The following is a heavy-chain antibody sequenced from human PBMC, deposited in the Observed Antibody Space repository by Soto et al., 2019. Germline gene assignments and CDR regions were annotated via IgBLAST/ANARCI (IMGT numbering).Heavy chain of an antibody. D-gene: IGHD3-10*01. CDR3: VRGSTSVRGAPSWFDP. CDR2: IIPIAAIA. V-gene: IGHV1-69*02. CDR1: GGTFSRYT. Sequence: QVQLVQSGAEVKKPGSSVKVSCKASGGTFSRYTINWVRQAPGQGLEWMGRIIPIAAIANYTQKFQGRVTTNGEKSAATAAMDLSSLRSDDTAVSYCVRGSTSVRGAPSWFDPWGQGTLVTVSS. J-gene: IGHJ5*02.